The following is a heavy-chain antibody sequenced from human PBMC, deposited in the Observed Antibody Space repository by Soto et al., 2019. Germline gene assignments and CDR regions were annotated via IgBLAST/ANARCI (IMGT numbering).Heavy chain of an antibody. CDR1: GGPISSGDYY. V-gene: IGHV4-30-4*01. Sequence: PSETLSLTCTVSGGPISSGDYYWSWIRQPPGKGLEWIGYIYYSGSTYYNPSLKSRVTISVDTSKNQFSLKLSSVTAADTAVYYCARGVRDYSSSSNWFDPWGQGTLVTVSS. J-gene: IGHJ5*02. CDR2: IYYSGST. D-gene: IGHD6-13*01. CDR3: ARGVRDYSSSSNWFDP.